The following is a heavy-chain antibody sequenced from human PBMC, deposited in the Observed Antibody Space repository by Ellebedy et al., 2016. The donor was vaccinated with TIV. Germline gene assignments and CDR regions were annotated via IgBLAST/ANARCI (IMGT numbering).Heavy chain of an antibody. CDR3: ARHGYSYGYYYYYGMDV. CDR1: GFTFSSYS. CDR2: ISSSSTI. V-gene: IGHV3-48*02. D-gene: IGHD5-18*01. J-gene: IGHJ6*02. Sequence: PGGSLRLSCAASGFTFSSYSMNWVRQAPGKGLEWVSYISSSSTIYYADSVKGRFTISRDNAKNSLYLQMNSLRDEDTAVYYCARHGYSYGYYYYYGMDVWGQGTTVTVSS.